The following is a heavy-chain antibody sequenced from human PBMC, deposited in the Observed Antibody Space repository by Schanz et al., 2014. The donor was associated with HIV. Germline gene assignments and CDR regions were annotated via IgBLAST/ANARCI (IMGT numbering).Heavy chain of an antibody. CDR3: ARAAFSSEYYYGMDV. D-gene: IGHD3-3*02. Sequence: QVPLVQSGAEVKKPGSSVKVSCTASGGTFSSYAISWVRQAPGQGLEWMGGIIPIFGTANYAQKFQGRVTIIADESTSTAYMELSSLRSADTAVYFCARAAFSSEYYYGMDVWGQGTLVTVSS. V-gene: IGHV1-69*01. CDR2: IIPIFGTA. J-gene: IGHJ6*02. CDR1: GGTFSSYA.